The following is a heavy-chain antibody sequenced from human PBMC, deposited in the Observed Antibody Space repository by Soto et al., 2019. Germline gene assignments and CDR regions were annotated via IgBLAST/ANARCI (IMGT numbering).Heavy chain of an antibody. Sequence: GGSLRLSCAASGFTFSSYGMHWVRQAPGKGLEWVAVISYDGSNKYYADSVKGRFTISRDNSKNTLYLQMNSLRAEDTAVYYCAKVFEDTMVRGVTRLSFYPRGEMDVWGKGTTVTVSS. CDR3: AKVFEDTMVRGVTRLSFYPRGEMDV. CDR2: ISYDGSNK. D-gene: IGHD3-10*01. J-gene: IGHJ6*04. CDR1: GFTFSSYG. V-gene: IGHV3-30*18.